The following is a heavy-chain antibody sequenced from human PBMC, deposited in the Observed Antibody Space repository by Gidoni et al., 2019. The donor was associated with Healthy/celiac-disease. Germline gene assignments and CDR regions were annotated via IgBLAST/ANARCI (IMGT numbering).Heavy chain of an antibody. D-gene: IGHD3-22*01. Sequence: QVQLVESGGGVVQPGRSLRLSCSASGFTFSSYGMHWVRQAPGKGLELVAVISYDGSNKYYADSVKGRFTISRDNSKNTLYLQMNSLRAEDMAVYYCAKGPSYYYDSSHHGPQDYWGQGTLVTVSS. CDR1: GFTFSSYG. CDR3: AKGPSYYYDSSHHGPQDY. J-gene: IGHJ4*02. V-gene: IGHV3-30*18. CDR2: ISYDGSNK.